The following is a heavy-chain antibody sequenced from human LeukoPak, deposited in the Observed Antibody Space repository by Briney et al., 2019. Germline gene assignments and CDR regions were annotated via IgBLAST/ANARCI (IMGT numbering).Heavy chain of an antibody. D-gene: IGHD6-13*01. V-gene: IGHV3-21*04. CDR1: GLTFSTYS. Sequence: GGSLRLSCAASGLTFSTYSMNWVCQAPGKGLEWVSAISNSGYTYYADSLKGRVTISRDNAKSSLYLQMNSLRAEDTAVYYCAHISSSWPDYWGQGTLVTVSS. CDR2: ISNSGYT. J-gene: IGHJ4*02. CDR3: AHISSSWPDY.